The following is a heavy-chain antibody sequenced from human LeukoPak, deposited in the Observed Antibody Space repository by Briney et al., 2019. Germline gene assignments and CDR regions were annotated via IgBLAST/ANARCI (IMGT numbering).Heavy chain of an antibody. CDR2: IHNSGST. V-gene: IGHV4-59*11. D-gene: IGHD3-22*01. CDR1: GDSMSTHY. J-gene: IGHJ4*02. CDR3: ATYDSSGYYRYSFDY. Sequence: SETLSLTCTVSGDSMSTHYWSWVRQPPGKGLEWIGYIHNSGSTNYNPSLKSRVTISVDTSKNQFSLKLNSVTAADTAVYYCATYDSSGYYRYSFDYWGQGTLVTVSS.